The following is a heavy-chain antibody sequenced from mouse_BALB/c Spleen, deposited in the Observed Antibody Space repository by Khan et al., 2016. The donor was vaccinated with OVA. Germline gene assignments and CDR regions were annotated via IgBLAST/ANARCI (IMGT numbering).Heavy chain of an antibody. J-gene: IGHJ1*01. Sequence: QIQLVQSGPELKKPGETVKISCKASGFTFTNYGMNWVKQAPGKGLKWMGWINTYTGEPTYADDFKGRFVFSLEISASTAYLQINNLKNEDTASYFCARKNYSYDRYFDVWGAGTTVTVSS. CDR1: GFTFTNYG. CDR3: ARKNYSYDRYFDV. D-gene: IGHD2-12*01. CDR2: INTYTGEP. V-gene: IGHV9-3-1*01.